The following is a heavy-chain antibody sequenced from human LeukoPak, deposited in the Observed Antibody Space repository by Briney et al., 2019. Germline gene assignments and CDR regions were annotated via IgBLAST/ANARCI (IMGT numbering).Heavy chain of an antibody. CDR1: GYTFTGYY. Sequence: ASVKVSCKASGYTFTGYYMHWVRQAPGQGLEWMGWINPNSGGTNYAQKFQGRVTMTRDTSISTAYMEVSRLRSDDTAVYYCARGSNYYYDVTADYPRYWGQGTLVTVSS. V-gene: IGHV1-2*02. J-gene: IGHJ4*02. D-gene: IGHD3-22*01. CDR3: ARGSNYYYDVTADYPRY. CDR2: INPNSGGT.